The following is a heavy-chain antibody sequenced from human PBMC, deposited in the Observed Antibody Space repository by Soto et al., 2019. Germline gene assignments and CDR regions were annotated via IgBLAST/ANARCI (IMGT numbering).Heavy chain of an antibody. J-gene: IGHJ4*02. D-gene: IGHD2-2*01. CDR2: ISNNRGRT. CDR1: GFTFSNYA. Sequence: GGSLSLSCAASGFTFSNYAMNWVRQAPGKGLEGVARISNNRGRTFYADSLKGRFTISRDNSKNTQYLQMNSLRPEDTAVYYCAKDKYQLRNWPFAYWGQGTLVTVS. V-gene: IGHV3-30*04. CDR3: AKDKYQLRNWPFAY.